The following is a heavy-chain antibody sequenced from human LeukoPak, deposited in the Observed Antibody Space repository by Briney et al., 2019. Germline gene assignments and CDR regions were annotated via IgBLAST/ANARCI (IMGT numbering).Heavy chain of an antibody. CDR3: ARLSKGGNSDY. CDR1: GGSISSSSYY. Sequence: PSGTLSLTCTVSGGSISSSSYYWGWIRQPPGKGLEWIGSIYYSGSTHYNPSLKSRVTISVDTSKNQFSLKLSSVTAADTAVYYCARLSKGGNSDYWGQGTLVTVSS. D-gene: IGHD4-23*01. CDR2: IYYSGST. V-gene: IGHV4-39*01. J-gene: IGHJ4*02.